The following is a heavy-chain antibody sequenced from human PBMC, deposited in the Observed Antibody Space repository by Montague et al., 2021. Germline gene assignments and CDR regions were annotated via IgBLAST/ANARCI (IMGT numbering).Heavy chain of an antibody. Sequence: SLRLSCAASGFVFSSYWMTWIRRAPGKGLEWVANIQQNGFAKYYVESVRGRFTISRDNDKDSPYLQMNSLGVEDTAMYYCAKGGTTAMTPSSAWGHGTLVTVSS. D-gene: IGHD4-17*01. CDR2: IQQNGFAK. CDR1: GFVFSSYW. J-gene: IGHJ5*01. CDR3: AKGGTTAMTPSSA. V-gene: IGHV3-7*01.